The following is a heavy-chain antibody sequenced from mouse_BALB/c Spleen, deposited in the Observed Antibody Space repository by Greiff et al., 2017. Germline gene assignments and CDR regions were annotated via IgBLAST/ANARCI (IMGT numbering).Heavy chain of an antibody. CDR2: IDPFNGGT. D-gene: IGHD2-14*01. Sequence: EVQLQESGPELMKPGASVKISCKASGYSFTSYYMHWVKQSHGKSLEWIGYIDPFNGGTSYNQKFKGKATLTVDKSSSTAYMHLSSLTSEDSAVYYCARRRDFAYYRYDGVHHWYFDVWGAGTTVTVSS. V-gene: IGHV1S135*01. CDR3: ARRRDFAYYRYDGVHHWYFDV. J-gene: IGHJ1*01. CDR1: GYSFTSYY.